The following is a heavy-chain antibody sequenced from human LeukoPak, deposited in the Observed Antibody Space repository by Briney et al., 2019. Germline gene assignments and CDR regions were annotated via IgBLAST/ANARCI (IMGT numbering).Heavy chain of an antibody. CDR2: INHSGST. CDR1: GGSFSGYY. CDR3: ARTGYCSGGSCYFWTTRWLDP. V-gene: IGHV4-34*01. D-gene: IGHD2-15*01. Sequence: PSETLSLTCAVYGGSFSGYYWSWIRQPPGKGLEWIGEINHSGSTNYNPSLKSRVTISVDTSKNQFSLKLSSVTAADTAVYYCARTGYCSGGSCYFWTTRWLDPWGQGTLVTVSS. J-gene: IGHJ5*02.